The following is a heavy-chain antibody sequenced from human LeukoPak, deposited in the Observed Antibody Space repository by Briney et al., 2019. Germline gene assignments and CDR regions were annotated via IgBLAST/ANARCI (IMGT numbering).Heavy chain of an antibody. CDR1: GYTFTGYY. D-gene: IGHD3-22*01. CDR3: ARDPYYYDSSGYSDY. J-gene: IGHJ4*02. CDR2: INPNSGGT. Sequence: ASVKVSCKASGYTFTGYYMHWLRQAPGQGLESMGRINPNSGGTNYAQKFQGRVTMTRDTSISTAYMELGRLRADDTAVYYCARDPYYYDSSGYSDYWGQGTLVTVSS. V-gene: IGHV1-2*06.